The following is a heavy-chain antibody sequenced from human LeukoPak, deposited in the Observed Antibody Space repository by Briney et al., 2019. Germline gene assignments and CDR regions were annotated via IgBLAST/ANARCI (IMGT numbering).Heavy chain of an antibody. CDR2: ISSSGSTI. D-gene: IGHD6-19*01. CDR3: ARLGVAVEDY. CDR1: VFTFSDYY. Sequence: RGSLRLSCAASVFTFSDYYMSWIRQAPGKGLEWVSDISSSGSTIYYADSLNGRFTISRDNAKNSLYLQMNSLRAEDTAVYYCARLGVAVEDYWGQGTLVTVSS. V-gene: IGHV3-11*01. J-gene: IGHJ4*02.